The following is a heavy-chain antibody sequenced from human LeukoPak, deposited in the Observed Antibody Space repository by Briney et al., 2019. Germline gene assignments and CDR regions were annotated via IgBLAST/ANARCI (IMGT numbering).Heavy chain of an antibody. J-gene: IGHJ5*02. CDR1: GYSFTDYY. CDR2: INTKSVRA. CDR3: ARADFIDAGPYFIGP. V-gene: IGHV1-2*02. Sequence: EASVKVSCKTSGYSFTDYYIHWVRQAPGQGGEWRGWINTKSVRASSARKFQGRVTMTRDPSITKLYMDMAWLTSDDTAIYFCARADFIDAGPYFIGPWGQGTLVTVSS. D-gene: IGHD3-3*01.